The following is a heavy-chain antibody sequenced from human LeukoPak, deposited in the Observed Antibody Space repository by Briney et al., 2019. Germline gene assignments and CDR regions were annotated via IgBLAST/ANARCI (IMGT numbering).Heavy chain of an antibody. CDR2: IRWHSGSI. CDR1: GFTFDDYA. V-gene: IGHV3-9*03. J-gene: IGHJ4*02. CDR3: AKAGYCSSTSCYFDY. D-gene: IGHD2-2*01. Sequence: PGRSLRLSRAASGFTFDDYAMHWARQAPGKGLEWVSGIRWHSGSIGYAGSVKGRFTTARDNAKNSLYLQMNSLRAEDMALYYCAKAGYCSSTSCYFDYWGQGTLVTVSS.